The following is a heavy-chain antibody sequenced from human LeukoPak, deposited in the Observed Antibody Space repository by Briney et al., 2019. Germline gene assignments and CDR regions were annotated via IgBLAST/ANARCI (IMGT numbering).Heavy chain of an antibody. CDR2: ISYDGSNK. J-gene: IGHJ5*02. CDR3: AKEGFNSSGWYWFDP. Sequence: SGGSLRLSCAASGFTFSSYGMHWVRQAPGKGLEWVAVISYDGSNKYYADSVKGRFTISRDNSKNTLYLQMNSLRAEDTAVYYCAKEGFNSSGWYWFDPWGQGTLVTVSS. D-gene: IGHD6-19*01. CDR1: GFTFSSYG. V-gene: IGHV3-30*18.